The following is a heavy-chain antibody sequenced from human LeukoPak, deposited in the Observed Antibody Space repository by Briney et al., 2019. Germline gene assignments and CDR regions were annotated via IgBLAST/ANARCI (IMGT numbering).Heavy chain of an antibody. V-gene: IGHV5-51*01. CDR1: GYSFTSYW. CDR2: IYPGDSDT. CDR3: ARGHGDGYNLAYFDY. J-gene: IGHJ4*02. D-gene: IGHD5-24*01. Sequence: GESLKISCKGSGYSFTSYWVGWVRQMPGKGLEWMGIIYPGDSDTRYSPSFQGQVTISADKSISTAYLQWSSLKASDTAMYYCARGHGDGYNLAYFDYWGQGTLVTVSS.